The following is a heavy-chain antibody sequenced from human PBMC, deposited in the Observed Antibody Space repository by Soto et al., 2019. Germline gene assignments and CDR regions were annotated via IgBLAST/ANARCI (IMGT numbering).Heavy chain of an antibody. D-gene: IGHD1-26*01. V-gene: IGHV4-34*01. CDR3: ARWARSSIGGKDFDY. CDR1: GGSFNAYY. Sequence: SETLSLTCAVYGGSFNAYYWSWIRQPPGKGLEWIGEIHHSGTTNYNPSLKSRVLISVDTSKNHFFLRLTSVTAADTAVYYCARWARSSIGGKDFDYWGQGTLGTVS. CDR2: IHHSGTT. J-gene: IGHJ4*02.